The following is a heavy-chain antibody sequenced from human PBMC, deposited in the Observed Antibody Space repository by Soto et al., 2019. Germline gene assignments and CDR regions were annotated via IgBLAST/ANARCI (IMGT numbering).Heavy chain of an antibody. D-gene: IGHD3-10*01. Sequence: QVQLVQSGAEVKKPGSSVRVSCKASGDTFNFYTIHWVRQAPGQGLEWLGRIIPMVGMSNYAQRFQGRVTMIADKSTSTVYMQLSSLRSEDTALYYCATSYGSGSRPFDNWGQGTLVSVS. J-gene: IGHJ5*02. CDR3: ATSYGSGSRPFDN. CDR2: IIPMVGMS. CDR1: GDTFNFYT. V-gene: IGHV1-69*02.